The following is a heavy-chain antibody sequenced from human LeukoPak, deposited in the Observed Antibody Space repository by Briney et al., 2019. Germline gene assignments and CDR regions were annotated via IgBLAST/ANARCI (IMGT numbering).Heavy chain of an antibody. J-gene: IGHJ6*02. D-gene: IGHD1-7*01. CDR1: GFTFSSYA. Sequence: GGSLRLSCAASGFTFSSYAMSWVRQAPGKGLEWVSAISGSGGSTYYADSVKGRFTISRDNSKNTLYLQMNSLRAEDTAVYYCANVVELPYYGMDVWGQGTTVTVSS. V-gene: IGHV3-23*01. CDR2: ISGSGGST. CDR3: ANVVELPYYGMDV.